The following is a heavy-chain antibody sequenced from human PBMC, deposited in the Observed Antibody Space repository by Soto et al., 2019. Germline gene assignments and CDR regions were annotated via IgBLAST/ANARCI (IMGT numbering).Heavy chain of an antibody. CDR2: MNPNSGNT. J-gene: IGHJ5*02. V-gene: IGHV1-8*01. CDR3: ARWPKITHNRFDP. Sequence: ASVKVSCKASGYTFTSYDINWVRQATGQGLEWMGWMNPNSGNTGYAQKFQGRVTMTRNTSISTAYMELSSLRSEDTAVYYCARWPKITHNRFDPCGQGTLVTVSS. CDR1: GYTFTSYD.